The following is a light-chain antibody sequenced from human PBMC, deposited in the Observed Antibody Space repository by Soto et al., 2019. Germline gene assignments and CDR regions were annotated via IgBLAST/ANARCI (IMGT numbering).Light chain of an antibody. CDR3: QQPTSFPLT. Sequence: DIQMTQSPSSVSASVGDRVTITCRASQGISSWLAWYQQKPGKATKPLIYAASSLQSGVPSRFSGPGSGPGVTLTISRHQPEDFATNYCQQPTSFPLTFGPGTNVDIK. V-gene: IGKV1-12*01. CDR2: AAS. J-gene: IGKJ3*01. CDR1: QGISSW.